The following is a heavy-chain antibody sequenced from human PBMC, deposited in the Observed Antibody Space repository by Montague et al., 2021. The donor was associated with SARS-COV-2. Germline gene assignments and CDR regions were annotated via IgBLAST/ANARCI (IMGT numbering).Heavy chain of an antibody. CDR3: ARLGDGVVPSPILGVGPYYTYDSMDV. V-gene: IGHV4-34*01. J-gene: IGHJ6*03. CDR1: GGSFSGYY. CDR2: INHGGST. Sequence: SETLSLTCAVYGGSFSGYYWNWIRQPPGKGLEWIGEINHGGSTNYNPSLKSRVTISADTSKNQFSLKLTSVAAADTAVYYCARLGDGVVPSPILGVGPYYTYDSMDVWGKGTTVTVSS. D-gene: IGHD2-2*02.